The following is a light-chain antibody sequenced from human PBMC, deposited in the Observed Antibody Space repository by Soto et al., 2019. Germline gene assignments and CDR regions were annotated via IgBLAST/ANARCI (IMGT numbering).Light chain of an antibody. CDR1: QSISSY. J-gene: IGKJ5*01. Sequence: DIQMTQSPSSLSASLGDRVTITCRASQSISSYLNWYQQKPGKAPKLLIYAASSLQSGVPSRFSGSGSGTDFTLTISSLQPEDFATYYCQQSYSTPNFGQGTRLEI. CDR2: AAS. CDR3: QQSYSTPN. V-gene: IGKV1-39*01.